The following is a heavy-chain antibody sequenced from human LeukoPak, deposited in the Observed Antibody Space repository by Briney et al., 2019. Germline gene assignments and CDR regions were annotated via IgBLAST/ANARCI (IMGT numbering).Heavy chain of an antibody. D-gene: IGHD5-18*01. J-gene: IGHJ5*02. Sequence: TGGSLRLSCAASGFTFSSYVMHWVRQAPGKGLEWVAVISKDGSNKYYADSVKGRVTISRDNSKNTLYLQMNSLRAEDTAVYYCARDPGYRGESGWFDPWGQGTLVTVSS. CDR3: ARDPGYRGESGWFDP. CDR2: ISKDGSNK. V-gene: IGHV3-30*04. CDR1: GFTFSSYV.